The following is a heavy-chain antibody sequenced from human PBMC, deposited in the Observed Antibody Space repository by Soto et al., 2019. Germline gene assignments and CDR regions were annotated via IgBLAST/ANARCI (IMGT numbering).Heavy chain of an antibody. CDR2: IKSHTDGGTT. D-gene: IGHD3-22*01. V-gene: IGHV3-15*01. J-gene: IGHJ4*02. Sequence: EVRLVESRGGLVKPGGSLRLSCTASGFTFNDAWMTWIRQAPGKGLEWVGRIKSHTDGGTTDYAAPVKGRFIISRDDSKSTFYLQMNSLKPEDTAVYYCTTFYYDNEDYWGQGTLVNVSS. CDR3: TTFYYDNEDY. CDR1: GFTFNDAW.